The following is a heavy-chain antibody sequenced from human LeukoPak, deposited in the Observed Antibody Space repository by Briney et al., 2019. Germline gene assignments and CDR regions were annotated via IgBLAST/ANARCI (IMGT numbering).Heavy chain of an antibody. V-gene: IGHV4-38-2*02. J-gene: IGHJ4*02. Sequence: SETLSLTCTVSGYSISSGYYWGWIRQPPGQGLEWIGSIYHSGSTYYNPSLKSRVTISVDTSKNQFSLKLSSVTAADTAVYYCARGTKRYGLQSPLGYWGQGTLVTVSS. CDR3: ARGTKRYGLQSPLGY. CDR1: GYSISSGYY. CDR2: IYHSGST. D-gene: IGHD5-24*01.